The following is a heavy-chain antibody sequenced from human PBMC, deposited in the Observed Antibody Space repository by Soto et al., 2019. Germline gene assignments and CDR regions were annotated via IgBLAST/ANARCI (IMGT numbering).Heavy chain of an antibody. D-gene: IGHD3-22*01. CDR3: ARTEPPQXXSGYDY. CDR1: GYTFTSYG. CDR2: ISAYNGNT. V-gene: IGHV1-18*01. Sequence: ASVKVSCKASGYTFTSYGISWVRQAPGQGLEWMGWISAYNGNTNYAQKLQGRVTMTTDTSTSTAYMELRSLRSDDTAVYYCARTEPPQXXSGYDYWGQGTLVTVSS. J-gene: IGHJ4*02.